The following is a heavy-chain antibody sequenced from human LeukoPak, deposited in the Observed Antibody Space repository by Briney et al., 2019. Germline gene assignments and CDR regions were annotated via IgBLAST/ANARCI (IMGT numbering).Heavy chain of an antibody. D-gene: IGHD5-18*01. Sequence: PGGSLRLSCAASGFTFSSYGMHWVRQAPGKGLEWVAAISYDGSNKYYADSVKGRFTISRDNSKNTLYLQMNSLRAEDTAVYYCAKDFGYSYGQFDYWGQGTLVTVSS. J-gene: IGHJ4*02. CDR1: GFTFSSYG. CDR3: AKDFGYSYGQFDY. CDR2: ISYDGSNK. V-gene: IGHV3-30*18.